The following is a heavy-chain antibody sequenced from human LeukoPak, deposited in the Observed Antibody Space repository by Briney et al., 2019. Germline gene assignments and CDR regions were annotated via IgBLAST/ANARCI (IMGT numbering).Heavy chain of an antibody. J-gene: IGHJ4*02. CDR1: GFTFSSYG. D-gene: IGHD2-15*01. CDR3: ARAGTEYCSGGSCYSGYYFDY. CDR2: IWYDGSNK. Sequence: PGRSLRLSCAASGFTFSSYGMHWVRQAPGKGLEWVAVIWYDGSNKYYADSVKGRFTISRDNSKNTLYLQMNSLRAEDTAVYYCARAGTEYCSGGSCYSGYYFDYWGQGTLVTVSS. V-gene: IGHV3-33*01.